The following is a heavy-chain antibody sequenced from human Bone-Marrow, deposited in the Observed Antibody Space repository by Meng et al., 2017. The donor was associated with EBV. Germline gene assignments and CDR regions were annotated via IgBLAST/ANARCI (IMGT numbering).Heavy chain of an antibody. CDR3: ARPFPSWQSPRLDPFGA. D-gene: IGHD6-19*01. V-gene: IGHV4-39*01. J-gene: IGHJ5*02. Sequence: QLQLRESGPGQVKPSXXXXLTXXVXXDSISSFYYWGWIRQPPGRGLEWNGSVHYTGSTYYSPSLKSRVTVSVDTSKNQFSLRLTSVTAADTAVYYCARPFPSWQSPRLDPFGAWGQGTLVTVSS. CDR1: XDSISSFYY. CDR2: VHYTGST.